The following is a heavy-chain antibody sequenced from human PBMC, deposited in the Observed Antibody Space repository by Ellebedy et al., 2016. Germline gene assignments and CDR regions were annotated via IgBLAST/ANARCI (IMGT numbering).Heavy chain of an antibody. Sequence: GGSLRLSXAASGFTFSSYAMSWVRQAPGKGLEWVSAISGSGGSTYYADSVKGRLTISRDNSKNTLYLQMNSLRAEDTAVYYCVTRHNGAFDFWGQGTLVTVSS. V-gene: IGHV3-23*01. CDR2: ISGSGGST. CDR3: VTRHNGAFDF. CDR1: GFTFSSYA. D-gene: IGHD1-14*01. J-gene: IGHJ3*01.